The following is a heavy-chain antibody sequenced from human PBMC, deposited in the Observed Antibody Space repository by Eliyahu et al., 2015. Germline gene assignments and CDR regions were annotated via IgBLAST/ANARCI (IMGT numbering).Heavy chain of an antibody. Sequence: QVQLQESGPGLVKPSQTLSLXCTXXGGSXSSGGYYWXWIRQHPGKGLEWIGXIYYSGSXYYNPSLKSRVTISVDTSKNQFSLKLSSVTAADTAVYYCARTDIVVVPAAMPYSPVFDPWGQGTLVTVSS. CDR1: GGSXSSGGYY. V-gene: IGHV4-31*03. CDR2: IYYSGSX. J-gene: IGHJ5*02. D-gene: IGHD2-2*01. CDR3: ARTDIVVVPAAMPYSPVFDP.